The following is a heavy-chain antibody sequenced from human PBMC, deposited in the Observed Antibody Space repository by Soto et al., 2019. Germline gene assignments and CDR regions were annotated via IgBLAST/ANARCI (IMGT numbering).Heavy chain of an antibody. J-gene: IGHJ4*02. CDR2: IIPIFGTA. CDR1: GGTFSSYA. D-gene: IGHD4-17*01. Sequence: SVKVSCKASGGTFSSYAISWVRQAPGQGLEWMGGIIPIFGTANYAQKFQGRVTITADESTSTAYMELSSLRSEDTAVYYCAREAAYGDSTFWYWGQGTLVTVSS. CDR3: AREAAYGDSTFWY. V-gene: IGHV1-69*13.